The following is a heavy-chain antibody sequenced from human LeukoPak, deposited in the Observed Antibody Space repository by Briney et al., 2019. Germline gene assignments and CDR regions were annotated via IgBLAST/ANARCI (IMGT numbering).Heavy chain of an antibody. V-gene: IGHV3-33*05. CDR2: ILYDEK. CDR3: ARYCSGGCYSGVDY. J-gene: IGHJ4*02. CDR1: GFTFSSFG. D-gene: IGHD2-15*01. Sequence: PGGSLRLSCAASGFTFSSFGMHWVRQAPGRGLEWVALILYDEKYYADSVKGRFTISRDNSKNTLYLQMDNLRAEDTAVYYCARYCSGGCYSGVDYWGQGTLVTVPS.